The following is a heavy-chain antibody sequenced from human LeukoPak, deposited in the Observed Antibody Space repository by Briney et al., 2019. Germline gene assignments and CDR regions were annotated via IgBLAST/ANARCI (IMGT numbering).Heavy chain of an antibody. Sequence: PGGSLRLSCAASGFTFSSNGMHWVRQAPGKGLEWVAVISYDGSNKYYADSVKGRFTISRDNSKNTLYLQMNSLRAEDTAVYYCARDVLTYGSYFDYWGQGTLVTVSS. CDR2: ISYDGSNK. J-gene: IGHJ4*02. CDR3: ARDVLTYGSYFDY. D-gene: IGHD3-10*01. V-gene: IGHV3-30*19. CDR1: GFTFSSNG.